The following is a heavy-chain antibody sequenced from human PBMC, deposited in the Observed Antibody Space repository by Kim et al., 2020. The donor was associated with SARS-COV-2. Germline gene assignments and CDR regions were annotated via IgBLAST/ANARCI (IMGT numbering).Heavy chain of an antibody. CDR2: INPSGGST. CDR1: GYTFTSYY. J-gene: IGHJ5*02. V-gene: IGHV1-46*01. CDR3: ARDPSKWELLFRPRNWFDP. D-gene: IGHD1-26*01. Sequence: ASVKVSCKSSGYTFTSYYMHWVRQAPGQGLEWMGIINPSGGSTSYAQKFQGRVTMTRDTSTSTVYMELSSLRSEDTAVYYCARDPSKWELLFRPRNWFDPWGQGTLVTVSS.